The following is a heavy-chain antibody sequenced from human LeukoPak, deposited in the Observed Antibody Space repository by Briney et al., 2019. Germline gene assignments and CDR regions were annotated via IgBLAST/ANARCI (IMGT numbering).Heavy chain of an antibody. J-gene: IGHJ4*02. CDR1: GFTFSSYA. CDR2: ISYDGSNK. Sequence: GGSLRLSCVVSGFTFSSYAMHWVRQAPGKGLEWVAVISYDGSNKYYADSVKGRFTISRDNSKNTLYLQMNSLRPEDMAVYYCARARSGWYLRQFDYWGQGTLVTDSS. CDR3: ARARSGWYLRQFDY. D-gene: IGHD6-19*01. V-gene: IGHV3-30*04.